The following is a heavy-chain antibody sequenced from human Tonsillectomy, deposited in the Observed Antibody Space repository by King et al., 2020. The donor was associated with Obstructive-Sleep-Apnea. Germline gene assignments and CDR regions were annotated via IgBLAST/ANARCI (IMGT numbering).Heavy chain of an antibody. CDR2: INKDGSTT. CDR3: ARDHYGANSLDY. CDR1: GFTLRTYW. Sequence: VQLVESGGGLVQPGGSLRLSCSASGFTLRTYWMHWFLQAPGKGLVWVSRINKDGSTTNYADSVKGRFTISRDNAKNTLYRQMNSLRVEDTAVYYCARDHYGANSLDYWGQGTLVTVSS. V-gene: IGHV3-74*01. D-gene: IGHD4/OR15-4a*01. J-gene: IGHJ4*02.